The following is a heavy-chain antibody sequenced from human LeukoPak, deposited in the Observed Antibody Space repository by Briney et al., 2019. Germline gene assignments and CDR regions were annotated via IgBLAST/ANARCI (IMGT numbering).Heavy chain of an antibody. CDR3: AKERGGAYCGGDCYSLDY. J-gene: IGHJ4*02. V-gene: IGHV3-7*03. CDR2: IKPDGSEK. CDR1: GFTFSNFW. D-gene: IGHD2-21*02. Sequence: GGSLRLSCAASGFTFSNFWMSWVRQAPGKGLEWVANIKPDGSEKYYVDSVKGRFTISRDNAKNSLYLQMNSLRAEDTALYYCAKERGGAYCGGDCYSLDYWGQGTLVTVSS.